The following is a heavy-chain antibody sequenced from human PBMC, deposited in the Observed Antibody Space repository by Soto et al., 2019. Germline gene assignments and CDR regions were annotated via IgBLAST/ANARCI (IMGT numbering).Heavy chain of an antibody. J-gene: IGHJ4*02. V-gene: IGHV4-34*01. CDR1: RGSFSGYY. Sequence: SETVSIRSAVYRGSFSGYYLSWIRQPPGKGVELIGEINPIGSINYNPSLKSGVTISVDTSKNQLSLKLSSVTAADTAVYYCERGCVLQHPNLYYFDDWGQGSLVTVSS. CDR2: INPIGSI. D-gene: IGHD6-13*01. CDR3: ERGCVLQHPNLYYFDD.